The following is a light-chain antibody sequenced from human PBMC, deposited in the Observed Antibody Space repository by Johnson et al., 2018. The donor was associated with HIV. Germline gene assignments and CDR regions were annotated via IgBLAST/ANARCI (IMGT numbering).Light chain of an antibody. Sequence: QSLLTQPPSVSAAPGQKVTISCSGSSSNIENNYVSWYQQLPGTAPKLLIYEDNRRPSGTPDRFSGSKSGTSATLGITGLQTGDEADYYCGTWDTSLSAGGVFGSGTKVTVL. CDR3: GTWDTSLSAGGV. CDR1: SSNIENNY. V-gene: IGLV1-51*02. J-gene: IGLJ1*01. CDR2: EDN.